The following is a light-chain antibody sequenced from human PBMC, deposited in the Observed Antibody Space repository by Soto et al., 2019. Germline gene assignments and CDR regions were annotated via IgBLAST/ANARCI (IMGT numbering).Light chain of an antibody. Sequence: DIQMTQSPYTLSASVGDRVTITCRASQSISSYLNWYQQKPGKAPKLLIYAASSLQSGVPSRFSGSGSGTEFTLTISSLQPEDSATYYCQQSYSIPWTFGQGTKVDIK. CDR2: AAS. CDR1: QSISSY. V-gene: IGKV1-39*01. CDR3: QQSYSIPWT. J-gene: IGKJ1*01.